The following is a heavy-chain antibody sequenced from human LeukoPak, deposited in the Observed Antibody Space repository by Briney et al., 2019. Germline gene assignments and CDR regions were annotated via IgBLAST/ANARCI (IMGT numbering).Heavy chain of an antibody. CDR1: GYSISSGYY. D-gene: IGHD3-9*01. CDR3: ARGYYDILTGSGRDAFDI. V-gene: IGHV4-38-2*02. CDR2: IYHSGST. J-gene: IGHJ3*02. Sequence: SETLSLTCTVSGYSISSGYYWDWIRQPPGKGLEWIGSIYHSGSTYYNPSLKSRVSISVDTSKNQFSLKLSSVTAADTAVYYCARGYYDILTGSGRDAFDIWGQGTMVTVSS.